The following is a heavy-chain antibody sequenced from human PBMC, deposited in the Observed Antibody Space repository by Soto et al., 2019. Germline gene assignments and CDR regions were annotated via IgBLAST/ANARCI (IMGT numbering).Heavy chain of an antibody. V-gene: IGHV4-59*01. J-gene: IGHJ5*02. CDR2: IYYSGST. D-gene: IGHD3-3*01. CDR3: ARGFYDFWSGPPQFDP. CDR1: GGSISSYY. Sequence: SETLSLTCTVSGGSISSYYWSWIRQPPGKGLEWIGYIYYSGSTNYNPSLKSRVTISVDTSKNQFSLELSSVTAADTAVYYCARGFYDFWSGPPQFDPWGQGTLVTVSS.